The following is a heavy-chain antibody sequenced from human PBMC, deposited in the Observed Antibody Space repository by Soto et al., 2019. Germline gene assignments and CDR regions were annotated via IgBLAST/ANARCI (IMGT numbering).Heavy chain of an antibody. CDR1: GYTFTSYA. Sequence: QVQLVQSEAEVKKPGASVKVSCKASGYTFTSYAMHWVRQAPGQRLEWMGWINAGNGNTKYSQKFQGRVTITRDTSASTAYMDLSSLRSEDTAVYYCARGPGGPDGPGDYWGQGTLVTVSS. CDR3: ARGPGGPDGPGDY. J-gene: IGHJ4*02. CDR2: INAGNGNT. D-gene: IGHD2-15*01. V-gene: IGHV1-3*01.